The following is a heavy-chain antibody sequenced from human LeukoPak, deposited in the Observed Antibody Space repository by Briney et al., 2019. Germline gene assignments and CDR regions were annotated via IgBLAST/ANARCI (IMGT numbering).Heavy chain of an antibody. J-gene: IGHJ4*02. CDR1: GGSISSNTYY. CDR2: INTDGRTT. D-gene: IGHD1-1*01. CDR3: ARGGLEPVDN. V-gene: IGHV3-74*01. Sequence: ETLSLTCTVSGGSISSNTYYWGWIRQPPGKGLVWVSRINTDGRTTTYADSVKGRFTISRDNAKNTLYLQMNSLRADDTAVYYCARGGLEPVDNWGQGTLVTVSS.